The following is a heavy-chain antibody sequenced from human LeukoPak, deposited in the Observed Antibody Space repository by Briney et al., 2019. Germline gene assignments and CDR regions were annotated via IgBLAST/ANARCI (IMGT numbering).Heavy chain of an antibody. Sequence: SETLSLTCTVSGGSISSYYWSWIRQPPGKGLGWIGYIYYSGSTNYNPSLKSRVTISVDTSKNQFSLKLSSVTAADTAVYYCARGVVVVVAATPEYYFDYWGQGTLVTVSS. D-gene: IGHD2-15*01. V-gene: IGHV4-59*01. CDR2: IYYSGST. CDR1: GGSISSYY. J-gene: IGHJ4*02. CDR3: ARGVVVVVAATPEYYFDY.